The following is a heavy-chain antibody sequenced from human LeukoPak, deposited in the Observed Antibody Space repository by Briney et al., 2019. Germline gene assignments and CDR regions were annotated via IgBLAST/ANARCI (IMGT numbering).Heavy chain of an antibody. J-gene: IGHJ3*02. CDR1: GYTFTSYA. Sequence: EASVKVSCKASGYTFTSYAMNWVRQAPGQGLEWMGWINTNTGNPTYAQGFTGRFVFSLDTSVSTAYLQISSLKTEDTAVYYCATDPRRYCSSTNCPGYAFDIWGQGTLVTVSS. CDR3: ATDPRRYCSSTNCPGYAFDI. V-gene: IGHV7-4-1*02. CDR2: INTNTGNP. D-gene: IGHD2-2*01.